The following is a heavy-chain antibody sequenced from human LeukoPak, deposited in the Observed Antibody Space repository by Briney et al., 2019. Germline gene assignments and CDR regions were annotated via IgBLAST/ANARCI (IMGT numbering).Heavy chain of an antibody. V-gene: IGHV3-74*01. D-gene: IGHD5-12*01. CDR3: ATHAGYFARPYYYGMDV. CDR2: ISTDGSDT. CDR1: EFTFSNYW. J-gene: IGHJ6*02. Sequence: GGSLRLSCAASEFTFSNYWMHWVRQIRGKGLVWVSRISTDGSDTNYADSVKGRFTISRDNAKNTLYLQMNSLRVEDTAVYYCATHAGYFARPYYYGMDVWGQGTTVTVFS.